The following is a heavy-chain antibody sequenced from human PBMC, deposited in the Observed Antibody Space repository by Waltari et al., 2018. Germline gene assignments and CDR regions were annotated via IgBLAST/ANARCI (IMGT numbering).Heavy chain of an antibody. CDR3: ARASPLAYPHDAFDI. CDR1: GFTVSSHY. CDR2: IYSGGST. J-gene: IGHJ3*02. Sequence: EVQLVESGGGLIQPGGSLRLSCAASGFTVSSHYMSWVRQAPGKGLEWVSVIYSGGSTYYADSVKGRFTISRDNSKNTLYLQMNSLRAEDTAVYYCARASPLAYPHDAFDIWGQGTMVTVSS. V-gene: IGHV3-53*01. D-gene: IGHD6-13*01.